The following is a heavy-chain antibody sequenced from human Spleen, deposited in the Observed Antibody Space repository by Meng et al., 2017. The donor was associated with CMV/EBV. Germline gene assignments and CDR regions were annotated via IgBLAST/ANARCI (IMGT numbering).Heavy chain of an antibody. CDR3: ARVAAEQLVVEFDN. J-gene: IGHJ4*02. V-gene: IGHV1-69*10. CDR1: GGTFSSYA. D-gene: IGHD6-6*01. CDR2: IIPILGIA. Sequence: KASGGTFSSYAVSWVRQAPGQGLEWMGGIIPILGIANHAQKFQGRVTITADKSTSTAYMELSSLRSEDTAVYYCARVAAEQLVVEFDNWGQGTLVTVSS.